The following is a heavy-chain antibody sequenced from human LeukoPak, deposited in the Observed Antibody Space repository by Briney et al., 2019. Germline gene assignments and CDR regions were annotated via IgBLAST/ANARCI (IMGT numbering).Heavy chain of an antibody. CDR3: VSFYETY. D-gene: IGHD2-2*01. CDR1: GNYW. CDR2: INSDGSWT. J-gene: IGHJ4*02. V-gene: IGHV3-74*01. Sequence: SGGSLRLSRAASGNYWMHWVRQARGKGLVWVSHINSDGSWTSYADSVKGRFTISKDNAKNTVYLQMNNLRAEDTAVYYCVSFYETYWGRGTLVTVSS.